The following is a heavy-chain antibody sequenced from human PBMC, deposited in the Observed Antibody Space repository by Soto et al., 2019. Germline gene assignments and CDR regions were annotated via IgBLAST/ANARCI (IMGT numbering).Heavy chain of an antibody. Sequence: ASVKVSCKASGYTFTSYGISWVRQAPGQGLEWMGWISAYNGNTNYAQKLQGRVTMTTDTSTSTAYMELRSLRSDDTAVYYCASRRVGATNYYYYGIDVWGPGTTVTVSS. V-gene: IGHV1-18*01. CDR2: ISAYNGNT. J-gene: IGHJ6*02. CDR1: GYTFTSYG. D-gene: IGHD1-26*01. CDR3: ASRRVGATNYYYYGIDV.